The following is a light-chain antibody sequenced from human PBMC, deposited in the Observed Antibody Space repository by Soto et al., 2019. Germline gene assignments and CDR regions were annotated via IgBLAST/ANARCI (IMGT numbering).Light chain of an antibody. CDR3: QQYNSYPSP. V-gene: IGKV1-5*03. CDR2: KAS. Sequence: DIQMTQSPSTLSASVGDRVTITCRASQSISSWLAWYQQKPGKAPKLLIYKASSLESGVPSRFSGSGSGTEFTLTISSLKPDDFATYYCQQYNSYPSPFGQGTKVEIK. J-gene: IGKJ1*01. CDR1: QSISSW.